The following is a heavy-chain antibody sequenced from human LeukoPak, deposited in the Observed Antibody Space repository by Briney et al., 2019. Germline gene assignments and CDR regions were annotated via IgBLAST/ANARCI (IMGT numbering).Heavy chain of an antibody. D-gene: IGHD3-22*01. CDR3: ARDEEYYDSSGYYGY. V-gene: IGHV4-34*01. J-gene: IGHJ4*02. CDR2: INHSGST. CDR1: GGSFSGYY. Sequence: PSETLSLTYAVYGGSFSGYYWSWIRQPPGRGLEWIGEINHSGSTNYNPSLKSRVTISVDTSKNQFSLKLSSVTAADTAVYYCARDEEYYDSSGYYGYWGQGTLVTVSS.